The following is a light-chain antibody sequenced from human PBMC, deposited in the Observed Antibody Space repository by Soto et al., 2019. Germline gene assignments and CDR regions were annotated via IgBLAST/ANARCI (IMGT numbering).Light chain of an antibody. CDR2: GAS. CDR1: QTVSSN. V-gene: IGKV3-15*01. CDR3: QQYNSWPLT. J-gene: IGKJ4*01. Sequence: EIVMTQSPATLSMSPGERATLSCRASQTVSSNLAWYQQKPGQAPRLLIYGASTRATGIPARFSGSGAGTEFTLTISSLQSEDFAVYYCQQYNSWPLTFGGGTEVELK.